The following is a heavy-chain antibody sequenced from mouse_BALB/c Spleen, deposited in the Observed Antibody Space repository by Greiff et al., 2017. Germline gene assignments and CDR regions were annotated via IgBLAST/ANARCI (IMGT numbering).Heavy chain of an antibody. Sequence: VQLVESGAELAKPGASVKMSCKASGYTFTSYWMHWVKQRPGQGLEWIGYINPSTGYTEYNQKFKDKATLTADKSSSTAYMQLSSLTSEDSAVYYCARLRITTATGAMDYWGQGTSVTVSS. D-gene: IGHD1-2*01. CDR3: ARLRITTATGAMDY. V-gene: IGHV1-7*01. J-gene: IGHJ4*01. CDR2: INPSTGYT. CDR1: GYTFTSYW.